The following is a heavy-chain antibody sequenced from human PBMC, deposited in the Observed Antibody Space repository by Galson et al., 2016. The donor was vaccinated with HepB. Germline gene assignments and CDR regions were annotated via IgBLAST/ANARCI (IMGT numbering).Heavy chain of an antibody. CDR2: INEDGTEK. Sequence: SLRLSCAASGFSFSSYWMSWVRQTPGKGLEWVANINEDGTEKYYVDSVKGRFTISRSNAETLSFLQMSSLRAEDTAIYYCARAATRGSTDYWGQGALVTVSS. D-gene: IGHD1-26*01. J-gene: IGHJ4*02. CDR1: GFSFSSYW. CDR3: ARAATRGSTDY. V-gene: IGHV3-7*03.